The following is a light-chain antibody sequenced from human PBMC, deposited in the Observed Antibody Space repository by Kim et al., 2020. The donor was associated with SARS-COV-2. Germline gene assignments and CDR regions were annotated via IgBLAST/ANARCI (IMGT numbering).Light chain of an antibody. CDR1: QSVSSNY. CDR2: GAS. J-gene: IGKJ1*01. CDR3: QQYDTSPWT. Sequence: SPEERAALACRASQSVSSNYLAWYQQRPGQAPRLLIYGASSRATGIPDRFSGSGSGTDFTLTISRLEPEDFAVFYCQQYDTSPWTFGQGTKVDIK. V-gene: IGKV3-20*01.